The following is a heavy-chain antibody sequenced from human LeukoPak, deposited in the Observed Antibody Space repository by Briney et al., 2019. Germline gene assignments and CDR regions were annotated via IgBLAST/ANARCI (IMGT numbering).Heavy chain of an antibody. J-gene: IGHJ5*02. D-gene: IGHD6-6*01. V-gene: IGHV3-74*01. CDR2: MNSDGSST. Sequence: GGSLRLSCAASGFTFSSYWMHWVRQAPGKELVWVSHMNSDGSSTNYADSVKGRFTISRDNAKNTLYLQMNSLRAEDTAVYYCARTGIAARPTVWFDPWGQGTLVTVSS. CDR3: ARTGIAARPTVWFDP. CDR1: GFTFSSYW.